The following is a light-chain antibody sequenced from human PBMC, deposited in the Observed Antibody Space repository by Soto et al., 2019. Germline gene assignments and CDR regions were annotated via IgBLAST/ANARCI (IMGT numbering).Light chain of an antibody. CDR2: GAS. CDR1: QSVSSSY. CDR3: QQYGRSSYT. V-gene: IGKV3-20*01. Sequence: EIVLTQAPGTLSLSPGERANLACRASQSVSSSYFAWYQQKPGQAPRLLIYGASSMATGIPDRFSGSGSVTAFTLTISRLEPEYCAVYYCQQYGRSSYTFGQGTKLSIK. J-gene: IGKJ2*01.